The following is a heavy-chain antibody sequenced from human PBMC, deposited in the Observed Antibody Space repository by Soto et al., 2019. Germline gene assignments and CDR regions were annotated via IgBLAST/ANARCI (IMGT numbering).Heavy chain of an antibody. CDR1: GFTFSSYG. CDR3: ARDPQIIARLELRPYYFDY. CDR2: IWYDGSNK. J-gene: IGHJ4*02. V-gene: IGHV3-33*01. D-gene: IGHD1-7*01. Sequence: GGSLRLSCAASGFTFSSYGMHWVRQAPGKGLEWVAVIWYDGSNKYYADSVKGRFTISRDNSKNTLYLQMNSLRAEDTAVYYCARDPQIIARLELRPYYFDYWGQGTLVTVSS.